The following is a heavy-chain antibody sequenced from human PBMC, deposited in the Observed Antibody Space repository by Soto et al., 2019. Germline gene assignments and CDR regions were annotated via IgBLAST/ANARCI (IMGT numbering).Heavy chain of an antibody. J-gene: IGHJ4*02. V-gene: IGHV4-59*08. Sequence: PSETLSLTCTVSGGSISSYYWSWIRQPPGKGLEWIGYIYYSGSTNYNPSLKSRVTISVDTSKNQFSLKLSSVTAADTAVYYCARGPPRSSDYHYLFDYWGQGTLVTVSS. CDR2: IYYSGST. CDR3: ARGPPRSSDYHYLFDY. D-gene: IGHD3-22*01. CDR1: GGSISSYY.